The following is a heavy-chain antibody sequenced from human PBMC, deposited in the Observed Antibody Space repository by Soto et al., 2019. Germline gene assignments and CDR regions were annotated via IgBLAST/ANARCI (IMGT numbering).Heavy chain of an antibody. J-gene: IGHJ6*02. V-gene: IGHV3-11*05. Sequence: QVQLVESGGGLVGRGGSLRLSCAASGFTFSDYYMSWIRQAPGKGLEWVSYITGSSDYTNYADSVKGRFTISRDNVKNSLYLQMNSLRAEDTAVYYCAREYYYGMDVWGQGTTVTVSS. CDR3: AREYYYGMDV. CDR2: ITGSSDYT. CDR1: GFTFSDYY.